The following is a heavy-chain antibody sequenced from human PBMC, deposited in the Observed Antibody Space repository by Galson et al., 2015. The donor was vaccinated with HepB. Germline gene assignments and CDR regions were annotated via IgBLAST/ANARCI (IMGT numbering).Heavy chain of an antibody. CDR3: TTVDWDSSGTGFDP. J-gene: IGHJ5*02. CDR2: IKSKTDGGTT. CDR1: GFTFSNAW. V-gene: IGHV3-15*01. D-gene: IGHD3-22*01. Sequence: SLRLSCAASGFTFSNAWMSWVRQAPGKGLEWVGRIKSKTDGGTTDYAAPAKGRFTISRDDSKNTLYLQMNSLKTEDTAVYYCTTVDWDSSGTGFDPWGQGTLVTVSS.